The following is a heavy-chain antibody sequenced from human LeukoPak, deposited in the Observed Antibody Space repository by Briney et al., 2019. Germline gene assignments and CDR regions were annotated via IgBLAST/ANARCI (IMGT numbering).Heavy chain of an antibody. CDR2: ISSSGSTI. J-gene: IGHJ4*02. V-gene: IGHV3-48*03. D-gene: IGHD3-22*01. Sequence: GGSLRLSCAASGFTFSSYEMNWVRQAPGKGLEWVSYISSSGSTIYYADSVKGRFTISRDNAKNTLFLQMNSLRAEDTAVYFCAKDSFPSGFYISYFDYWGQGTLVTVSS. CDR1: GFTFSSYE. CDR3: AKDSFPSGFYISYFDY.